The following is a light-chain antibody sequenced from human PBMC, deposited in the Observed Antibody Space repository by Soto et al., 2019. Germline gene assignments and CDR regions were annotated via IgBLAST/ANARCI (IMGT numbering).Light chain of an antibody. CDR2: DVS. Sequence: QSVLTQPRSVSGSPGQSITISCTGTSSDVSAYNYVSWYQQHPGKAPKIMIYDVSKRPSGVPDRFSGSKSGNTASLTISGLQTDDEADYYCCSYAGRYTRVFGGGTKVTVL. CDR1: SSDVSAYNY. V-gene: IGLV2-11*01. J-gene: IGLJ3*02. CDR3: CSYAGRYTRV.